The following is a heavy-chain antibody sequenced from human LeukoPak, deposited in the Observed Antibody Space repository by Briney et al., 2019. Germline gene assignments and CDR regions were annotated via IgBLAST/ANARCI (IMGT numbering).Heavy chain of an antibody. Sequence: SETLSLTCAVYGGSFSGYYLSWIRQPPGKGLEWVWEINHSRSTNYNPSLTSRVTISLDTSTNHFSLQLSSMTSAETTVFYCAGGRRIVWWWGVGQYFDYWGQGTLVTVSS. J-gene: IGHJ4*02. CDR2: INHSRST. CDR1: GGSFSGYY. D-gene: IGHD2-21*01. V-gene: IGHV4-34*01. CDR3: AGGRRIVWWWGVGQYFDY.